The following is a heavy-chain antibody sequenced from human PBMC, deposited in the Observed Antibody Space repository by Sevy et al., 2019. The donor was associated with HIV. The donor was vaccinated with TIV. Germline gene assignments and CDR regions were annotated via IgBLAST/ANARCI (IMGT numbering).Heavy chain of an antibody. V-gene: IGHV3-23*01. CDR3: AKVASWYLT. D-gene: IGHD6-13*01. Sequence: GGCLRLSCAASGFTFSSYAMSWVRQAPGKGLEWVSVISVSGTSTYYADSVKGRFTISRDNSKNTLYLQMNSLRAEDTAVYYCAKVASWYLTWGQGTLVTVSS. CDR1: GFTFSSYA. J-gene: IGHJ5*02. CDR2: ISVSGTST.